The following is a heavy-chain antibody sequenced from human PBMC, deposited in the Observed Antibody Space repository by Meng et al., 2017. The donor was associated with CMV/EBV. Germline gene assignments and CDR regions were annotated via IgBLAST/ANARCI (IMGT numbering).Heavy chain of an antibody. J-gene: IGHJ4*02. CDR1: GFTVSSNY. CDR3: ARDGVAGIDY. D-gene: IGHD6-19*01. Sequence: GESLKISCAASGFTVSSNYMSWVRQAPGKGLEWVSVIYTGGSTYYADSVKGRFTTSRDNSKNTLYLQMNSLRAEDTAVYYCARDGVAGIDYWGQGTLVTVSS. CDR2: IYTGGST. V-gene: IGHV3-53*01.